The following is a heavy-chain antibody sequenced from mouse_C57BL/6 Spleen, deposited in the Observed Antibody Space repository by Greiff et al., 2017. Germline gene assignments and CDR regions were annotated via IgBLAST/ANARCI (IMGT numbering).Heavy chain of an antibody. J-gene: IGHJ4*01. CDR1: GFTFSSYA. CDR2: ISDGGSYT. V-gene: IGHV5-4*01. Sequence: EVMLVESGGGLVKPGGSLKLSCAASGFTFSSYAMSWVRQTPEKRLEWVATISDGGSYTYYPDNVKGRFTISRDNAKNNLYLQMSHLKSEDTAMYYCARDPLYGSSPYYAMDYWGQGTSVTVSS. CDR3: ARDPLYGSSPYYAMDY. D-gene: IGHD1-1*01.